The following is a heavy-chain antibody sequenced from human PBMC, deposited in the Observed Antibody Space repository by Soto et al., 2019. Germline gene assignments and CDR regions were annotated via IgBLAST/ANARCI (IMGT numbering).Heavy chain of an antibody. Sequence: EVQLVESGGALVQPGGSLRLSCVASGFTFSSSFMGWVRQAPGKGLEWVANINQDGGGTYYVDSVQGRFTISRDNAKDSLFLQPNSLRGEDTAVYYCARYFRGSGRYFFDYWGQGTLVTVSS. CDR3: ARYFRGSGRYFFDY. D-gene: IGHD6-19*01. CDR2: INQDGGGT. CDR1: GFTFSSSF. V-gene: IGHV3-7*03. J-gene: IGHJ4*02.